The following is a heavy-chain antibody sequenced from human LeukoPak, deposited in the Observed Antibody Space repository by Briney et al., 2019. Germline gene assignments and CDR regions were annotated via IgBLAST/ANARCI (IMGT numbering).Heavy chain of an antibody. CDR1: GFTFSSYG. V-gene: IGHV3-30*18. CDR3: AKDSPLSPY. CDR2: ISYDGSNK. J-gene: IGHJ4*02. Sequence: GRSLRLSCAASGFTFSSYGMHWVRQAPGKGLEWVAVISYDGSNKYYADSVKGRFTISRDNSKNTLYLQMNSLRAEDTAVYYCAKDSPLSPYWGQGTLVTVSS.